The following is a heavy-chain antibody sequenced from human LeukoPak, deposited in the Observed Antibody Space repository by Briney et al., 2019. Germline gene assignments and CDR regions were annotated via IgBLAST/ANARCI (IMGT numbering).Heavy chain of an antibody. CDR2: ISGSGGST. J-gene: IGHJ4*02. Sequence: GGSLRLSCAASGFTFSSYAMSWVRQAPGKGLEWFSAISGSGGSTYYADSVKGRFTISRDNSKNTLYLQMNSLRAEDTAVYYCAKATTPPIFCGGDCYPSDYWGQGTLVTVSS. D-gene: IGHD2-21*02. CDR3: AKATTPPIFCGGDCYPSDY. V-gene: IGHV3-23*01. CDR1: GFTFSSYA.